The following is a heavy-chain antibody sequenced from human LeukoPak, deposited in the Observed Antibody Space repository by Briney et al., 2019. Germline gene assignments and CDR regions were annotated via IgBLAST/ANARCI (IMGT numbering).Heavy chain of an antibody. CDR1: AFTFSSYE. J-gene: IGHJ4*02. Sequence: GGSLRLSCSAYAFTFSSYEMDWVRQAPGKGLEWVSYISSSDSNIYYADSVKGRFTISRYNAKNSLYLQMNSLRAEYTAVYYCAIDSVNYDQWGQGTVVTVSA. V-gene: IGHV3-48*03. CDR3: AIDSVNYDQ. CDR2: ISSSDSNI. D-gene: IGHD5-12*01.